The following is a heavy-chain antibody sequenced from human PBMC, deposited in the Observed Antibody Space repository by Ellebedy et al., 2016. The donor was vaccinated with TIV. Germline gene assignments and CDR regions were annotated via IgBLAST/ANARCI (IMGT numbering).Heavy chain of an antibody. J-gene: IGHJ6*03. CDR2: IKQDGSAK. CDR1: GFTFSSYW. Sequence: GGSLRLSXAASGFTFSSYWMQWIRQAPGKGLEWVANIKQDGSAKYYVDSVKGRFTISRDNAKNSVYLQMDNLRAEDTAVYYCARRYMDVWGRGTTVTVSS. CDR3: ARRYMDV. V-gene: IGHV3-7*01.